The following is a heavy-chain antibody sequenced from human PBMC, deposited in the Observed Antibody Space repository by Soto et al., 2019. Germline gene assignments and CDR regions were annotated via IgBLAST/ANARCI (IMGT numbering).Heavy chain of an antibody. CDR2: IYYRGNT. D-gene: IGHD3-22*01. Sequence: PSETLPLTCTVSGGSISSYYWTWIRQPPGKGLEWIGYIYYRGNTNYNPSLKSRVTISVDTSTNQFSLKLSSVSAADTAVYYCARQVVYYDSSGYLDYWGQGTLVTVSS. CDR3: ARQVVYYDSSGYLDY. V-gene: IGHV4-59*01. CDR1: GGSISSYY. J-gene: IGHJ4*02.